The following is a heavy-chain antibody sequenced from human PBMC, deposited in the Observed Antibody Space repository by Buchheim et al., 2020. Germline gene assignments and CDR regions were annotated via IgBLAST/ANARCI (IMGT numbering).Heavy chain of an antibody. V-gene: IGHV4-39*02. CDR2: IYSSGRN. J-gene: IGHJ4*02. D-gene: IGHD5-18*01. CDR3: ARRRSGYSAIYD. CDR1: GGSISSSSYY. Sequence: QLQLQESGPGLVKPSETLSLICTVSGGSISSSSYYWDWIRQPPGKGLEWIGSIYSSGRNYYNPSLKSRVTISVDTSKNHFSLKLSSVTAADTAVYYCARRRSGYSAIYDWGQGTL.